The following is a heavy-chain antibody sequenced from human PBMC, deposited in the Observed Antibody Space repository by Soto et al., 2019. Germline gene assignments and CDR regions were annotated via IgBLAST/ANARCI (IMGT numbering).Heavy chain of an antibody. J-gene: IGHJ3*02. V-gene: IGHV5-51*01. CDR3: ASHEGAAVAGDAFDI. Sequence: GESLKISCKGSGYSFTSYWIGWVRQMPGKGLEWMGIIYPGDSDTRYSPSFQGQVTISADKSISTAYLQWSSLKASDTAMYYCASHEGAAVAGDAFDIWGQGTMVTVSS. CDR1: GYSFTSYW. CDR2: IYPGDSDT. D-gene: IGHD6-19*01.